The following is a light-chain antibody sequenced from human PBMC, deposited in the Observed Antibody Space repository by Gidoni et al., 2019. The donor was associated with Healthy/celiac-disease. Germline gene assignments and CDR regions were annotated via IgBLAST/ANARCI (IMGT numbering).Light chain of an antibody. CDR1: QSVLYSPHNKNY. J-gene: IGKJ4*01. V-gene: IGKV4-1*01. Sequence: DIVMTQSPDSLAVSLGERATINCKSSQSVLYSPHNKNYLAWYQQKPGQPPKLLIYWASTRESGVPDRFSGSGSGTDFTLTISSLQAEDVAVYYCQQYYSTPPTFGGGTKVEIK. CDR3: QQYYSTPPT. CDR2: WAS.